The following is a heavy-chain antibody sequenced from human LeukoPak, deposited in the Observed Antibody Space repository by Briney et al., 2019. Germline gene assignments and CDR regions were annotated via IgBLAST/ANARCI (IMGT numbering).Heavy chain of an antibody. CDR2: INWNGGST. J-gene: IGHJ3*02. V-gene: IGHV3-20*04. D-gene: IGHD3-22*01. Sequence: GGSLRLSCAASGFTFDDYGMSWVRQAPGKGLEWVSGINWNGGSTGYVDSVKGRFTISRDNAKNSMYLQMNSLRAEDTALYYCARDLSYYDSSGYSPGAFDIWGQGTMVTVPS. CDR3: ARDLSYYDSSGYSPGAFDI. CDR1: GFTFDDYG.